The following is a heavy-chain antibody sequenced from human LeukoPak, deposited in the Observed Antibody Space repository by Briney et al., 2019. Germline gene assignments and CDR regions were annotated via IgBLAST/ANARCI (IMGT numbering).Heavy chain of an antibody. Sequence: GGSLRLSCAASGFTFSSYAMSWVRQAPGKGLEWVSAISGSGGSTYYADSVKGRFTISRDNSKNTLYLQMNSLRAEDTAVYYCAKARSLAVAGTVMDYWGQGTLSPSPQ. CDR3: AKARSLAVAGTVMDY. V-gene: IGHV3-23*01. CDR1: GFTFSSYA. D-gene: IGHD6-19*01. CDR2: ISGSGGST. J-gene: IGHJ4*02.